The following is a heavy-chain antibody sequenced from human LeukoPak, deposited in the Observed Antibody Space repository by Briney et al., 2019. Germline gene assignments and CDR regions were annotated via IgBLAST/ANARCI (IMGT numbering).Heavy chain of an antibody. CDR2: INPHTGGT. V-gene: IGHV1-2*02. D-gene: IGHD2-15*01. J-gene: IGHJ4*02. Sequence: ASVKVSCKASGYTFTGYYMHWVRQAPGQGLEWMGWINPHTGGTNYAQKFQGRVTMTRDTSISTAYMELGGLTSDDTAVYYCARPYRSGGSCHDYFDYWGQGTLVTVSS. CDR3: ARPYRSGGSCHDYFDY. CDR1: GYTFTGYY.